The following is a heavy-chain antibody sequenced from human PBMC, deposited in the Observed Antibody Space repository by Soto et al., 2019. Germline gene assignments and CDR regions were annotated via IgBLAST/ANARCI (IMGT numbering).Heavy chain of an antibody. CDR2: IYYTGST. D-gene: IGHD5-18*01. J-gene: IGHJ4*02. CDR3: ARHPAYSYCASLFAY. Sequence: QVQLQESGPGLVKPSETLSLTCTVSGGSISSFYWSWIRQPPGKALEWIGYIYYTGSTNYNPSLKRRVIISVDMSKHQFPMKLSSVTAAATASYYCARHPAYSYCASLFAYWGQGTLVTVSS. CDR1: GGSISSFY. V-gene: IGHV4-59*08.